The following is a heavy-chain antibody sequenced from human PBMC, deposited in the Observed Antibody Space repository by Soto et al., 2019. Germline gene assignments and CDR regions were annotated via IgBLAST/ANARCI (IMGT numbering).Heavy chain of an antibody. D-gene: IGHD2-2*01. CDR3: ARGGAVVVPGAVDRHNWFDP. CDR1: GGTFSSYS. J-gene: IGHJ5*02. Sequence: QVQLVQSGAEVKKPGSSVKVSCEASGGTFSSYSFSWVRQAPGQGLEWMGRVIPILGMANYAQKFQGRVTITADKSKXTXYXELSSLRSEDTAVYYCARGGAVVVPGAVDRHNWFDPWGQGTLVTVSS. CDR2: VIPILGMA. V-gene: IGHV1-69*02.